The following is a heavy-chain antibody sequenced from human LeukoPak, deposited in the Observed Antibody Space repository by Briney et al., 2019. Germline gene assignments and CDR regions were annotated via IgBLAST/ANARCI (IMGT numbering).Heavy chain of an antibody. CDR1: GYSFTSYW. V-gene: IGHV5-51*01. Sequence: GESLKISCKGSGYSFTSYWIGGVRQMPGKGLDWMGSIYPADSDTRYSPSFQGQVTISADKSISTAYLQWSSLKASDTAMYYCARIYDFWSGYPQYYFDYWGQGTLVTVSS. CDR2: IYPADSDT. CDR3: ARIYDFWSGYPQYYFDY. D-gene: IGHD3-3*01. J-gene: IGHJ4*02.